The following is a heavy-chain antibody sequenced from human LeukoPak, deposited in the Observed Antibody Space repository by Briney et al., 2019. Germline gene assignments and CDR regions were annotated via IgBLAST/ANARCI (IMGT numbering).Heavy chain of an antibody. D-gene: IGHD1-26*01. CDR1: GGSFSGYY. Sequence: SETLSLTCAVYGGSFSGYYCSWIRQPPGKGLEWIGEINHSGSTNYNPSLKSRVTISVDTSKNQFSLKLSSVTAADTAVYYCAGERIVGALDIWGQGTMVTVSS. CDR2: INHSGST. J-gene: IGHJ3*02. CDR3: AGERIVGALDI. V-gene: IGHV4-34*01.